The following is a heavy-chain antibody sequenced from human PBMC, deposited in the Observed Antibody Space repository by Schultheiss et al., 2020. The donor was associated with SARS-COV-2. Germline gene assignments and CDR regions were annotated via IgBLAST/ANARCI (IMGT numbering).Heavy chain of an antibody. CDR2: INHSGST. J-gene: IGHJ5*02. V-gene: IGHV4-34*01. CDR1: GGSFSGYY. D-gene: IGHD6-19*01. Sequence: ESLKISCAVYGGSFSGYYWSWIRQPPGKGLEWIGEINHSGSTNYNPSLKSRVTISVDTSKNQFSLKLSSVTAADTAVYYCARLTAAVAPLFDPWGQGTLVTVSS. CDR3: ARLTAAVAPLFDP.